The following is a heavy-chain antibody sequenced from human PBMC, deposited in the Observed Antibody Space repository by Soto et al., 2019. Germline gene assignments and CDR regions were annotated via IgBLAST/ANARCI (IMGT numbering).Heavy chain of an antibody. J-gene: IGHJ6*02. D-gene: IGHD3-10*01. CDR2: LHSGGDT. Sequence: EVQLVESGGGLVQPGGSLRLSCVASGIPVSSNYMTWVRQAPGKGLEWVSVLHSGGDTYYANSMKGRFTISRHDSTNTLYLQMNSLTPEDTAVYYCARDGPYYYASRMDVWGQGTTGTVPS. CDR3: ARDGPYYYASRMDV. CDR1: GIPVSSNY. V-gene: IGHV3-53*04.